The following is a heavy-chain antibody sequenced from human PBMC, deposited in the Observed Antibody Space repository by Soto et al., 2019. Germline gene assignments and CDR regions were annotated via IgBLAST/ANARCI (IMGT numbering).Heavy chain of an antibody. J-gene: IGHJ4*02. CDR2: IYWDDDK. V-gene: IGHV2-5*02. CDR3: AHSLIPNWGSRGAFDY. CDR1: GFSLRTSGVG. D-gene: IGHD7-27*01. Sequence: QITLKESGPPLVKPTQTLTLTCTFSGFSLRTSGVGVGWIRQPPGKALEWLALIYWDDDKRYSPSLKSRLTITKDTSKNQVVLTMTNMDPVDTATYYCAHSLIPNWGSRGAFDYWGQGTLVTVSS.